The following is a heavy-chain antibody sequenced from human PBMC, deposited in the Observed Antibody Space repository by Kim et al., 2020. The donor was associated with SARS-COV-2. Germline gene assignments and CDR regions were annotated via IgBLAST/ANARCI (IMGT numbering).Heavy chain of an antibody. CDR2: IDPSDSYT. CDR3: AKPGDDFWSGPAGYYGMDV. Sequence: GESLKISCKGSGYSFTSYWISWVRQMPGKGLEWMGRIDPSDSYTNYSPSFQGHVTISADKSISTAYLQWSSLKASDTAMYYCAKPGDDFWSGPAGYYGMDVWGQGTTVTVSS. D-gene: IGHD3-3*01. V-gene: IGHV5-10-1*01. CDR1: GYSFTSYW. J-gene: IGHJ6*02.